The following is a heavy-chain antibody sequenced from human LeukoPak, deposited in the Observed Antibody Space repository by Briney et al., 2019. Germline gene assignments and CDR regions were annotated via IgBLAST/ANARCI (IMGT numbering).Heavy chain of an antibody. Sequence: TGGSLRLSCAASGFTFSSYWMHWVRQAPGKGLVWVSRINSDGSSTSYADSVKGRFTISRDNAKNTLYLQMNSLRAEDTAVYYCARESYDYDILTGYSLDAFDIWGQGTMVTVSS. CDR3: ARESYDYDILTGYSLDAFDI. CDR2: INSDGSST. J-gene: IGHJ3*02. D-gene: IGHD3-9*01. CDR1: GFTFSSYW. V-gene: IGHV3-74*01.